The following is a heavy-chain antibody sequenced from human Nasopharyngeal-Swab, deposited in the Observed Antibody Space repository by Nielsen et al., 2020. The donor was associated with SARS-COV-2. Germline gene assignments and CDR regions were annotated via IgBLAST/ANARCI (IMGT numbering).Heavy chain of an antibody. J-gene: IGHJ6*02. CDR3: AKDQKYYDFWSGYLSASLSDRDYYYYYGMDV. D-gene: IGHD3-3*01. CDR2: ISYDGSNK. Sequence: GGSLRLSCAASGFTFSSYGMHWVRQAPGKGLEWVAVISYDGSNKYYADSVKGRFTISRDNSKNTLYLQMNSLRAEDTAVYYCAKDQKYYDFWSGYLSASLSDRDYYYYYGMDVWGQGTMVTVSS. V-gene: IGHV3-30*18. CDR1: GFTFSSYG.